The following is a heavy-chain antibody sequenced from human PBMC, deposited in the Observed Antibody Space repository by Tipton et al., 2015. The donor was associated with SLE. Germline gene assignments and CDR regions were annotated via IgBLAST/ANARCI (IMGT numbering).Heavy chain of an antibody. CDR3: ARDDPTWGYYYYMDV. D-gene: IGHD7-27*01. CDR2: MYYGGRT. V-gene: IGHV4-39*07. CDR1: GVSISSSSHF. Sequence: TLSLTCTVSGVSISSSSHFWGWIRQPPGKGLEWIGSMYYGGRTDFNPSLRSRVTMSRDTSKNQFSLKLSSVTAADTAVYYCARDDPTWGYYYYMDVWGKGTTVTVSS. J-gene: IGHJ6*03.